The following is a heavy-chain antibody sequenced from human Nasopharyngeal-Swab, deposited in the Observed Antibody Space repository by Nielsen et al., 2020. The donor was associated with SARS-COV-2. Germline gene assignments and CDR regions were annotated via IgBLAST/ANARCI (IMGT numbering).Heavy chain of an antibody. CDR3: ARDPGTIAYCGADCFFGSTEY. Sequence: GGSLRLSCAASGFTFSGFALHWVRQAPGKGLEWVAVTSHDGTDSYYADSVEGRFTVSRDNSRNTLYLQMNRLLPEDTAVYYCARDPGTIAYCGADCFFGSTEYWGQGTLVTVSS. D-gene: IGHD2-21*02. CDR2: TSHDGTDS. V-gene: IGHV3-30-3*01. CDR1: GFTFSGFA. J-gene: IGHJ4*02.